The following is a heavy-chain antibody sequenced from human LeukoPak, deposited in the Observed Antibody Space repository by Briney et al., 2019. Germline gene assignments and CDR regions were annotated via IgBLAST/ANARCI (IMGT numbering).Heavy chain of an antibody. CDR3: ARGPIYGSGSYYAY. J-gene: IGHJ4*02. D-gene: IGHD3-10*01. V-gene: IGHV1-18*01. CDR2: ISAYSGNT. Sequence: APVKVSCKASGYTFSRYGISWVRQAPGQGLEWMGWISAYSGNTNYAQKFQGRVTMTTDTSTSTAYMELRSLRSDDTAVYYCARGPIYGSGSYYAYWGQGTLVTVSS. CDR1: GYTFSRYG.